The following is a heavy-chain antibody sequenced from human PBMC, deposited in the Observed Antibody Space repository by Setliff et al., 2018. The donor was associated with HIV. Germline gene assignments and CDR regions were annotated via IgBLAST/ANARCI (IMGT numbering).Heavy chain of an antibody. D-gene: IGHD3-10*01. CDR2: INAGNGNT. CDR1: GYTFTNYA. V-gene: IGHV1-3*01. J-gene: IGHJ6*03. Sequence: GASVKVSCKASGYTFTNYAIHWVRQAPGQRLEWMGWINAGNGNTKYSQKFQGRVTITRDTSASTAYMELSSLGSEDTAVYYCALLWFGELLEETNYYMDVWGKGTTVTVSS. CDR3: ALLWFGELLEETNYYMDV.